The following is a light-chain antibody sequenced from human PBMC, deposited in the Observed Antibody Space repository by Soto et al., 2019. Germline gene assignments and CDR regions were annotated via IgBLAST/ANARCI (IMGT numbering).Light chain of an antibody. CDR1: RTVLYDSNNKNH. J-gene: IGKJ1*01. CDR2: WAS. Sequence: VMTQSPDSLAVSLGERATINCKSSRTVLYDSNNKNHLAWYQQKPGQPPKLLIYWASTRESGVPDRFSGSGSGTDFTLTISSLQAEDVAVYYCQQYYTTPWTFGQGTKVEIK. CDR3: QQYYTTPWT. V-gene: IGKV4-1*01.